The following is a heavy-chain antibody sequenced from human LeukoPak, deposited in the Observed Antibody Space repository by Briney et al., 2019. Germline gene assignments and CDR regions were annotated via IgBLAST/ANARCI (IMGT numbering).Heavy chain of an antibody. J-gene: IGHJ4*02. CDR1: GFTFSSYA. V-gene: IGHV3-23*01. CDR3: AKGFGEYSIELFDY. CDR2: ISGSGGST. Sequence: GGSLRLSCAASGFTFSSYAMSWVRQAPGKGLGWVSAISGSGGSTYYADSVKGRFTISRDKSKNTLYLQMNSLRAEDTAVYYCAKGFGEYSIELFDYWGQGTLVTVSS. D-gene: IGHD3-10*01.